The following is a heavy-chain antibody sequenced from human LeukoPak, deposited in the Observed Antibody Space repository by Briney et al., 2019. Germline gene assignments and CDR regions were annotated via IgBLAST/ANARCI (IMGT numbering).Heavy chain of an antibody. J-gene: IGHJ6*03. D-gene: IGHD4-11*01. CDR2: INPNSGGT. Sequence: ASVKVSCKASGYTFTGYYMHWVRQAPGQGLEWMGWINPNSGGTNYAQKFQGRVTMTRDTSISTAYMELSRLRSDDTAVYYCARGVVRMTTVTTGGPLYYYYMDVWGKGTTVTVSS. V-gene: IGHV1-2*02. CDR3: ARGVVRMTTVTTGGPLYYYYMDV. CDR1: GYTFTGYY.